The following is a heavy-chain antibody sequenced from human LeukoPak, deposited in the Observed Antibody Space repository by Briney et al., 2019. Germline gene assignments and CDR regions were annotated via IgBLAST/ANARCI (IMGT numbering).Heavy chain of an antibody. V-gene: IGHV5-51*01. CDR1: GYSFTSYW. CDR2: IYPGDSDT. CDR3: ARLHSNYYWYSDL. Sequence: GESLKISCKGSGYSFTSYWIGWVRQMPGKGLEWMGIIYPGDSDTRYSPSFQGQVTISADKSISTAYLQWSSLKASDTGMYYCARLHSNYYWYSDLWGRGTLVTVSS. J-gene: IGHJ2*01. D-gene: IGHD4-11*01.